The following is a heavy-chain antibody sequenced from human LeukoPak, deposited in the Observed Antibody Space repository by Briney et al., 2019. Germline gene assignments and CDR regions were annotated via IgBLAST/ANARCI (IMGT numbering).Heavy chain of an antibody. CDR2: ISGDATNT. J-gene: IGHJ4*02. CDR1: GFTFSSYA. CDR3: AKEGRPPYSYGDF. Sequence: PGGSLRLSCAASGFTFSSYAMSWVRQAPGEGLEWVSAISGDATNTYYADPVKGRFTISRDNSKNTLYLEMNSLRDEDTAVYYCAKEGRPPYSYGDFWGQGILVAVSS. V-gene: IGHV3-23*01. D-gene: IGHD5-18*01.